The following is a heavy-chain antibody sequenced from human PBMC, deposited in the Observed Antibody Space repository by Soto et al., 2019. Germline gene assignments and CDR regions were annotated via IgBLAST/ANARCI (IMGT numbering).Heavy chain of an antibody. Sequence: QVPLVQSGAEVKKPGASVKVSCKASGYTFTGYYMHWVRQAPGQGLEWMGWINPNSGGTNYAQKFQGRVTMTRDTSISTAYMELSRLRSDDTAVYYCARADPVGHYYDSSGYWDYWGQGTLVTVSS. V-gene: IGHV1-2*02. J-gene: IGHJ4*02. CDR1: GYTFTGYY. CDR3: ARADPVGHYYDSSGYWDY. D-gene: IGHD3-22*01. CDR2: INPNSGGT.